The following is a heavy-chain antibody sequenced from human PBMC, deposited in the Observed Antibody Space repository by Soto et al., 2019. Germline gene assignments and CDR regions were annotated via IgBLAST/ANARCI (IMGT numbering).Heavy chain of an antibody. CDR1: GFTFSSYE. D-gene: IGHD1-26*01. CDR2: ISSSGSTI. J-gene: IGHJ6*02. V-gene: IGHV3-48*03. CDR3: AEATKTSGIYYGMDV. Sequence: GGSLRLSCAASGFTFSSYEMNWVRQAPGKGLEWVSYISSSGSTIYYADSVKGRFTISRDNAKNSLYLQMNSLRAEDTAVYYCAEATKTSGIYYGMDVWGQGTTVTVSS.